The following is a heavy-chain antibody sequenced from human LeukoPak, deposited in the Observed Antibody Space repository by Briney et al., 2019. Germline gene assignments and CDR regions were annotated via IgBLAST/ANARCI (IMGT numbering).Heavy chain of an antibody. CDR2: IYYSGST. V-gene: IGHV4-59*01. Sequence: SGTLSLTCTVSGGSISSYYWNWIRQPPGKGLEWIGYIYYSGSTNYNPSLKSRVTISVDTSKNQFSLKLSSVTAADTAVYYCARVKSSSWFDPWGQGTLVTVSS. J-gene: IGHJ5*02. CDR1: GGSISSYY. D-gene: IGHD6-6*01. CDR3: ARVKSSSWFDP.